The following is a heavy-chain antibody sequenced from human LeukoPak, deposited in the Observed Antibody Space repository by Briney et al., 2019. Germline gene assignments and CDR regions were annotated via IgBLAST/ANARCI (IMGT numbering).Heavy chain of an antibody. Sequence: ASVKVSCKASGYTFTGYYMYWVRQAPGQGLEWMGWINPNSGGTYYAQKFQGRVTMTRDTSISTGYMELSRLRSDDTAVYYCVRTEYSSSSGGFDPWGQGTLVTVSS. CDR1: GYTFTGYY. CDR2: INPNSGGT. J-gene: IGHJ5*02. V-gene: IGHV1-2*02. CDR3: VRTEYSSSSGGFDP. D-gene: IGHD6-6*01.